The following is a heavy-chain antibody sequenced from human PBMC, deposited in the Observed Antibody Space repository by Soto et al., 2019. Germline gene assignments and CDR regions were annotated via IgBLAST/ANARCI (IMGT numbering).Heavy chain of an antibody. Sequence: EVQLVESGGALVQPGGSLRLSCAVSGFTFRDYDMYWVRQVSGKGLEWVSGIGSDGDTYYAGSVKGRFTVSRENDKNTLYLQMRGLRPGDTAVYYCARGNGKNYGPAMGDGFDIWGQGTTVTVS. V-gene: IGHV3-13*01. J-gene: IGHJ3*02. D-gene: IGHD3-10*01. CDR3: ARGNGKNYGPAMGDGFDI. CDR1: GFTFRDYD. CDR2: IGSDGDT.